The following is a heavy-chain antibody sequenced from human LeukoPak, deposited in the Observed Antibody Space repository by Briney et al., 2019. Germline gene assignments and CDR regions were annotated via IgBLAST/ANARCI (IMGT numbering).Heavy chain of an antibody. CDR3: ARDVGREVNAFDI. Sequence: PSETLSLTCTVSGGSIRSGAYYWSWIRQPAGKGLEWIGRIYIRGSTNYNPSLQSRVTISIDTSKSQFSLKLNSVTAADTAVYYCARDVGREVNAFDIWGQGTMVTVSS. J-gene: IGHJ3*02. CDR1: GGSIRSGAYY. CDR2: IYIRGST. V-gene: IGHV4-61*02. D-gene: IGHD1-26*01.